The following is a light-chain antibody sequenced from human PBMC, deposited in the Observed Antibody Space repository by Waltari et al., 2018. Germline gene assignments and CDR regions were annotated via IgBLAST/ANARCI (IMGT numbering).Light chain of an antibody. CDR3: QQYFSSPKT. CDR2: WAS. V-gene: IGKV4-1*01. Sequence: DLVMTQSPDSLAVSLGGRATISCKSSQSLLYSVNNRNYLASYQHRPGQPPKLLMFWASTRESGVPDRFSGSGSGTDFTLTINSLQAEDVAVYYCQQYFSSPKTFGQGTKVEIK. CDR1: QSLLYSVNNRNY. J-gene: IGKJ1*01.